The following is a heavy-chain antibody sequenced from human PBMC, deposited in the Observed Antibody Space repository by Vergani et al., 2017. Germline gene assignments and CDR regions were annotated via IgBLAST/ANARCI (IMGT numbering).Heavy chain of an antibody. J-gene: IGHJ4*02. CDR1: GFTFSSYA. D-gene: IGHD2-15*01. V-gene: IGHV3-23*01. CDR3: AKGVVVVVVAAHYFDY. CDR2: ISGSGGST. Sequence: EVQLLESGGGLVQPGGSLRLSCAASGFTFSSYAMSWVRQAPGKGLEWVSAISGSGGSTYYADSVKGRFTISRDNSKNTLYLQMNSLRAEDTAVYYCAKGVVVVVVAAHYFDYWGQGTTVTVSS.